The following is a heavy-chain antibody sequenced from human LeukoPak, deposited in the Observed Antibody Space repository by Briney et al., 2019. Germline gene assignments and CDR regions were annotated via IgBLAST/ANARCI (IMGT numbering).Heavy chain of an antibody. CDR1: GFTFSSYS. CDR3: ARGVWGTYYYDSSGYYFRLGAFDI. D-gene: IGHD3-22*01. Sequence: GGSLRLSCAASGFTFSSYSMNWVRQAPGKGLEWVSSISSSSSYIYYADSVKGRFTISRDDAKNSLYLQTNSLRTEDTAVYYCARGVWGTYYYDSSGYYFRLGAFDIWGQGTMVTVSS. CDR2: ISSSSSYI. V-gene: IGHV3-21*01. J-gene: IGHJ3*02.